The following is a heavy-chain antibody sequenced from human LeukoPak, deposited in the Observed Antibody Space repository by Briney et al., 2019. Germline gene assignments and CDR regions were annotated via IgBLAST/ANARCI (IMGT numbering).Heavy chain of an antibody. CDR3: ARVSPYCSGGSCYSEDYFDY. Sequence: PSETLSLTCTVSGGSISSSTYYWGWIRQPPGKGLEWIGSIYYSGSTYSNPSLKSRVTMSVDTSKNQFSLKLSSVTAADTAVYYCARVSPYCSGGSCYSEDYFDYWGQGTLVTVSS. CDR1: GGSISSSTYY. V-gene: IGHV4-39*07. CDR2: IYYSGST. J-gene: IGHJ4*02. D-gene: IGHD2-15*01.